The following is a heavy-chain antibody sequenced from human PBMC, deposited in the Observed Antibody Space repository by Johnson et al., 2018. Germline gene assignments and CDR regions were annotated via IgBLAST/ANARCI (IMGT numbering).Heavy chain of an antibody. Sequence: QVQLQESGPGLVKPSETLSLTCTVSGASVTTYYWSWIRQPPGKRLEWIGFMLYSGSPNYNPSLESRVTISADPSKNPFSLNLSLVTAADTAVYYWARDIGRRGAFDIWGQGTMVTVSS. D-gene: IGHD1-26*01. CDR3: ARDIGRRGAFDI. CDR2: MLYSGSP. J-gene: IGHJ3*02. V-gene: IGHV4-59*02. CDR1: GASVTTYY.